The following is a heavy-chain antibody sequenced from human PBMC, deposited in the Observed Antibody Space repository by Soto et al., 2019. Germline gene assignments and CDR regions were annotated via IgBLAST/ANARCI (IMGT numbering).Heavy chain of an antibody. CDR2: ISGDGSGT. CDR3: ARGGSAFDY. Sequence: EVQLVESGGGLVQPGGSLRLSCVVSGYTFSSFWIHWVRQAPGKGLVWVSRISGDGSGTAYADSVKGRFTISRDNAKNTLYLQMNGLRAEDTALYYCARGGSAFDYWGQGTLVTVSS. CDR1: GYTFSSFW. J-gene: IGHJ4*02. D-gene: IGHD2-2*01. V-gene: IGHV3-74*01.